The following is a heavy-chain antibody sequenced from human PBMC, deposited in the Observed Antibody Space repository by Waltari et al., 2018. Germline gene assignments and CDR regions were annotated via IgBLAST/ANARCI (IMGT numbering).Heavy chain of an antibody. CDR3: AISLGNGGWFDY. Sequence: QVQLQESGPGLVKPSETLSLTCAVSGYSISSGSYWGWLRQPPGKGLEGIGSIYHSGSTYYNPSLKSRVTISVDTSKNQFSVKLSSVTAADTAVYYCAISLGNGGWFDYWGQGTLVTVSS. V-gene: IGHV4-38-2*01. D-gene: IGHD7-27*01. J-gene: IGHJ4*02. CDR1: GYSISSGSY. CDR2: IYHSGST.